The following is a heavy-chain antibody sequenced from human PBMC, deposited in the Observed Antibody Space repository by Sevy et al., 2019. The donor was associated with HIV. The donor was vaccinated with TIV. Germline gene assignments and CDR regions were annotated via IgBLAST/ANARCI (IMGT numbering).Heavy chain of an antibody. V-gene: IGHV3-13*01. CDR2: IGTAGDT. CDR1: GFTFSSYD. Sequence: GGSLRLSCAASGFTFSSYDMHWVRQATGKGLEWVSAIGTAGDTYYPGSVKGRLTISREKAKNSLYLQMNSLRAGDTAVYYCARGSSYCSGGSCYSMGGMDVWGQGTTVTVSS. J-gene: IGHJ6*02. CDR3: ARGSSYCSGGSCYSMGGMDV. D-gene: IGHD2-15*01.